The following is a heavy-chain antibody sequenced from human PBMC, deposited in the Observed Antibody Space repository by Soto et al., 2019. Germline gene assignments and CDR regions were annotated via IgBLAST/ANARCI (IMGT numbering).Heavy chain of an antibody. CDR2: ISAYNGNT. J-gene: IGHJ4*02. V-gene: IGHV1-18*01. CDR1: GYTFTSYG. D-gene: IGHD6-13*01. CDR3: ARVIAAAADFDY. Sequence: QVQLVQSGAEVKKPGASVKVSCKASGYTFTSYGISWVRQAPGQGLEWMGWISAYNGNTNYAQKLQGRVTMTPDTSTNPAYMELRNLRSDDAAAYYCARVIAAAADFDYWGQGTLVTVSS.